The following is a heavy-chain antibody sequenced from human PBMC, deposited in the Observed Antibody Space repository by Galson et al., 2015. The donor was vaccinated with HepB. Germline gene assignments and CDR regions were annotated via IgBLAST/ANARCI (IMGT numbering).Heavy chain of an antibody. J-gene: IGHJ4*02. CDR2: TYYRSKWYN. V-gene: IGHV6-1*01. CDR3: ARDPGEVGATRFDY. CDR1: GDSVSSNSAA. D-gene: IGHD1-26*01. Sequence: CAISGDSVSSNSAAWNWIRQSPSRGLEWLGRTYYRSKWYNDYAVSVKSRITINPDTSKNQFSLQLNSVTPEDTAVYYCARDPGEVGATRFDYWGQGTLVTVSS.